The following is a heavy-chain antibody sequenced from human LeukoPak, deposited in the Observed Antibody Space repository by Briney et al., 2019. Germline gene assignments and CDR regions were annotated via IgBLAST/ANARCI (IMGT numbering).Heavy chain of an antibody. V-gene: IGHV1-18*01. Sequence: GASGKVSCKASGYTFTSYGISWVRQAPGQGLEWMGWISAYNGNTNYAQKLQGRVTMTTDTSTSTAYMELRSPRSDDTAVYYCARVTVAATQRSFDYWGQGTLVTVSS. CDR2: ISAYNGNT. J-gene: IGHJ4*02. CDR1: GYTFTSYG. CDR3: ARVTVAATQRSFDY. D-gene: IGHD2-15*01.